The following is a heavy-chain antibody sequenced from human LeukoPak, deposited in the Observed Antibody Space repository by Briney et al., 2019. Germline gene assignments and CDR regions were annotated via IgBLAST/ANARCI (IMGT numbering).Heavy chain of an antibody. CDR2: INPNSGGT. D-gene: IGHD6-19*01. V-gene: IGHV1-2*02. CDR1: GYTFTGYY. Sequence: VASVKVSCKASGYTFTGYYMHWVRQAPGQGLEWMGWINPNSGGTNYAQKFQGRVTMTRDTSISTAYMELSRLRSDDTAVYYCAREPYSSGWYDYWGQGTLVTVSS. CDR3: AREPYSSGWYDY. J-gene: IGHJ4*02.